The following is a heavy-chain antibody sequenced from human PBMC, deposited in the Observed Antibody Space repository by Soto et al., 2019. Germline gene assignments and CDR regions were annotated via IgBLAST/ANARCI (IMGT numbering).Heavy chain of an antibody. V-gene: IGHV3-33*01. J-gene: IGHJ6*01. Sequence: QVQLVESGGGVVQPGRSLRLSCAASGFTFSSYGMHWVRQAPGKGLERVAVIWYDGSNKYYADSVKGRFTISRDNSNNTLYLQMNSLRAEDTAVYYCARESDYYDSSGYLNYYYYGMDVWGQGTTVTVSS. D-gene: IGHD3-22*01. CDR1: GFTFSSYG. CDR2: IWYDGSNK. CDR3: ARESDYYDSSGYLNYYYYGMDV.